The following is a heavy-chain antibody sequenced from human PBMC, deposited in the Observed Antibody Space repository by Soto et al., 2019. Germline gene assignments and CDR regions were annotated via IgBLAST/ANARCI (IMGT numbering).Heavy chain of an antibody. CDR3: ATARLQRNHFDY. V-gene: IGHV1-24*01. CDR2: FDPEDGET. D-gene: IGHD4-4*01. Sequence: ASVKVSCKVSGYTLTELSMHWVRQAPGKGLEWMGGFDPEDGETIYAQKFQGRVTMTEDTSTDTAYMELSSLRSEDTAVYYCATARLQRNHFDYWGQGTLVTVSS. J-gene: IGHJ4*02. CDR1: GYTLTELS.